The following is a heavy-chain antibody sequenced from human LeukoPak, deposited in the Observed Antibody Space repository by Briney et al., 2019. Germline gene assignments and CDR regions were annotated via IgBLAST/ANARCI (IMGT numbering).Heavy chain of an antibody. V-gene: IGHV2-5*02. CDR1: GFSLSTSGEG. CDR3: AHSTGIAVPFAY. Sequence: SAPTLLHTTPTLTLTCTFSGFSLSTSGEGVGWIRQPPGKALEWLALIYWDDDKRYSPSLKSRPNITQAPSQNHVVPTITTLDPVDTATYYCAHSTGIAVPFAYWGQGTLGTVSS. CDR2: IYWDDDK. J-gene: IGHJ4*02. D-gene: IGHD6-13*01.